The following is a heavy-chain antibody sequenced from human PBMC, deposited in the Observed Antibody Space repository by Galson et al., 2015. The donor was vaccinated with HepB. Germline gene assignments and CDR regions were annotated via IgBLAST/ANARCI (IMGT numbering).Heavy chain of an antibody. V-gene: IGHV3-23*01. CDR2: ISGSGGST. D-gene: IGHD4-17*01. CDR3: AKVGHDYEYYYYGMDV. J-gene: IGHJ6*02. Sequence: SLRLSCAASGFTFSSYAMSWVRQAPGKGLEWVSAISGSGGSTYYADSVKGRFTISRDNSKNTLYLQMNSLRAEDTAVYYCAKVGHDYEYYYYGMDVWGQGTTVTVSS. CDR1: GFTFSSYA.